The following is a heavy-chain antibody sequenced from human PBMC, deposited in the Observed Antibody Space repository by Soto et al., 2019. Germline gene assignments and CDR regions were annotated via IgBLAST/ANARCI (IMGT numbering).Heavy chain of an antibody. J-gene: IGHJ6*02. CDR3: ARDLTTDPAGLFYYYYGMDV. CDR2: IWYDGSNK. V-gene: IGHV3-33*01. D-gene: IGHD4-17*01. Sequence: GGSLRLSCAASGFTFSSYGMHWVRQAPGKGLEWVAVIWYDGSNKYYADSVKGRFTISRDNSKNTLYLQMNSLRAEDTAVYYCARDLTTDPAGLFYYYYGMDVWGQGTTVTVSS. CDR1: GFTFSSYG.